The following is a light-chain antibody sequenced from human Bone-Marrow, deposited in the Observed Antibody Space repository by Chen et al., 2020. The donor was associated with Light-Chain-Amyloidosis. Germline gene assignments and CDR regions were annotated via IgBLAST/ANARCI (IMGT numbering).Light chain of an antibody. CDR2: AAS. Sequence: DIQMTQSPSSLSASVGDRVTVTCRASHNVGTYLNWYQQKLEKAPKLLIYAASTLHSGVPSRFSGSGSETDFTLTISSLQPDDFVAYYCQQSYSIPFTFGGGTKVDIK. CDR1: HNVGTY. CDR3: QQSYSIPFT. J-gene: IGKJ4*01. V-gene: IGKV1-39*01.